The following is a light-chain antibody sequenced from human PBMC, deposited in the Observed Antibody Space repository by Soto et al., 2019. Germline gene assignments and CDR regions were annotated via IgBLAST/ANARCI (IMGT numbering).Light chain of an antibody. Sequence: QSVLTQPASVSGSPGQSITISCTGTSSDVGGYNYVSWYQQHPGKAPKLMIYDVSNRPSGVSYRFSGSKSGNTASLTISGLQAEDXADYYCSSYTSSSTLYVFGTGTKVTVL. CDR3: SSYTSSSTLYV. CDR1: SSDVGGYNY. J-gene: IGLJ1*01. V-gene: IGLV2-14*03. CDR2: DVS.